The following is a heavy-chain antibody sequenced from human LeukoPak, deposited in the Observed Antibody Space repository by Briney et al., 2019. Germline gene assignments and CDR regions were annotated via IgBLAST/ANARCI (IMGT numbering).Heavy chain of an antibody. CDR3: ARGTVFWAFAL. Sequence: GGSLRLSCAASGFNVSSNYMSWVRQAPGKGLEWVSVISSGGYTYYADSVKGRFTIARHDSKNTVNLQMNSLRAEDTAVYFCARGTVFWAFALWGQGTMVTVSS. J-gene: IGHJ3*01. V-gene: IGHV3-53*04. CDR1: GFNVSSNY. CDR2: ISSGGYT. D-gene: IGHD4-17*01.